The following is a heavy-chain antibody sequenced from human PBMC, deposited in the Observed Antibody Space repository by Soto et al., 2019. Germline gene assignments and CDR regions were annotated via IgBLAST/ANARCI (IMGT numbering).Heavy chain of an antibody. V-gene: IGHV4-59*01. CDR3: ASFTMVRGVHFDY. Sequence: SETLSLPCTVSGGSISSYYWSWIRQPPGKGLEWIGYIYYSGSTNYNPSLKSRVTISVDTSKNQFSLKLSSVTAADTAVYYCASFTMVRGVHFDYWGQGTLVTVSS. CDR2: IYYSGST. D-gene: IGHD3-10*01. J-gene: IGHJ4*02. CDR1: GGSISSYY.